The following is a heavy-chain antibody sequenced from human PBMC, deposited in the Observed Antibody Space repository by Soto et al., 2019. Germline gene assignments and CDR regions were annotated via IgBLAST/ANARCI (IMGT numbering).Heavy chain of an antibody. Sequence: QVQLQESGPGLVKPSETLSLTCTVSSGSISPYYWTWIRQPPGKGLEWIGYIYYSGSTNYNPSLTSRVTISVDTSKKQFSLKRSSVTAADTAIYYCARVFPVGYYSLMDVWGQGTTVTVSS. D-gene: IGHD3-10*01. CDR3: ARVFPVGYYSLMDV. J-gene: IGHJ6*02. CDR2: IYYSGST. CDR1: SGSISPYY. V-gene: IGHV4-59*13.